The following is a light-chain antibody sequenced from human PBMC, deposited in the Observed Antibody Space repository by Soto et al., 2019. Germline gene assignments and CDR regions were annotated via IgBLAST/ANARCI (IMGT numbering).Light chain of an antibody. V-gene: IGKV3-20*01. CDR2: GAS. J-gene: IGKJ2*01. CDR3: QQYENWPPYT. Sequence: IVLTQSPGILSLSPGERATLSCRASQSVASSYLAWYQQKPGQAPRLLIYGASTRATGISDRFSGSGSGTDFTLTISRLEPEDFGVYYCQQYENWPPYTFGQGTKVEIK. CDR1: QSVASSY.